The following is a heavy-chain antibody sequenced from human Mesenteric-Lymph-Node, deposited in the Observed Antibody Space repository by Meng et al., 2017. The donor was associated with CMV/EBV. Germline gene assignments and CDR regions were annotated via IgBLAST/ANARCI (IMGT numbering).Heavy chain of an antibody. CDR2: ISASGGTT. D-gene: IGHD3-22*01. V-gene: IGHV3-23*01. Sequence: GESLKISCTASEFTFSSFSMTWVRQAPGKGLEWVSVISASGGTTYYADSVNGRFTISRDNSKNTLYLQMHSLRGEDTAMYYCAKYKYDSTTGRIFDYWGQGTLVIVSS. CDR3: AKYKYDSTTGRIFDY. CDR1: EFTFSSFS. J-gene: IGHJ4*02.